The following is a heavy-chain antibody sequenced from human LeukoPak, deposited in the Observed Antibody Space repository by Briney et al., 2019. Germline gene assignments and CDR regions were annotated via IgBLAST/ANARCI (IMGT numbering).Heavy chain of an antibody. CDR1: GGSISSYY. V-gene: IGHV4-59*01. CDR3: ASVYYDFWSGHNWFDP. Sequence: SETLSLTCTVSGGSISSYYWRWIRPPPGKGLEWIGYIYYSGSTNYNPSLKSRVTISVDTSKNQFSLKLSSVTAADTAVYYCASVYYDFWSGHNWFDPWGQGTLVTVSS. CDR2: IYYSGST. J-gene: IGHJ5*02. D-gene: IGHD3-3*01.